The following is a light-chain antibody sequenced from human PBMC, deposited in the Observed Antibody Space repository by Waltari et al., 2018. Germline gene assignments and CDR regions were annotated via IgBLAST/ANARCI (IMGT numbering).Light chain of an antibody. CDR1: QTISYW. Sequence: DIKMTQSPPTLSASVGDSFPIHCRDNQTISYWLAWYQQKPGKAPRLLIYDASILESGVPSRFSGSASGTEFTLSINSLQPDDFACYYCQQYNSYSWTFGQGTKVEIK. CDR2: DAS. V-gene: IGKV1-5*01. J-gene: IGKJ1*01. CDR3: QQYNSYSWT.